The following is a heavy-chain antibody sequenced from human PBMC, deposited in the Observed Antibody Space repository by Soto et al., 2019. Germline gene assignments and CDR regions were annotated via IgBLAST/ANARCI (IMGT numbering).Heavy chain of an antibody. Sequence: QVQLVQSGAEVKKPGASVKVSCKASGYTFTSYGLSWVRQAPGQGLEWMGWISAYNANINYAQKLQGRVTMTTDTSTSTAYMELRSVRSDDADVYYCARRHWENCDALDIWGQGTMVSVSS. D-gene: IGHD1-26*01. CDR3: ARRHWENCDALDI. CDR2: ISAYNANI. CDR1: GYTFTSYG. J-gene: IGHJ3*02. V-gene: IGHV1-18*04.